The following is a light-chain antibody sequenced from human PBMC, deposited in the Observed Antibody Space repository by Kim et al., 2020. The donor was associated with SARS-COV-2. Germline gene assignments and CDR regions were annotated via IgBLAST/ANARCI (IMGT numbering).Light chain of an antibody. V-gene: IGKV1-9*01. CDR1: QGSRSY. CDR3: QQHDTPAWT. Sequence: IPLTQSPSSLSASVGDRVTITCRASQGSRSYVAWYQQKPGKAPKLLIYAASTLHSGVPSRFSGRGSGTDFTLTITILQPVDCATYYCQQHDTPAWTFGPRTKVDIK. J-gene: IGKJ1*01. CDR2: AAS.